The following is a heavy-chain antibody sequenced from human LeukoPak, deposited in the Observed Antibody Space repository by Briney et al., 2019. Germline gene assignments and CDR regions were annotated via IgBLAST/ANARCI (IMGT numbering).Heavy chain of an antibody. CDR3: ARDDSGDYVA. Sequence: SVKVSCKASGYTFTSYGISWVRQAPGQGLEWMGGVIPMFATSRYAQKFQGRVTITADKSTSTVYMDLSSLRSEDTAVYYCARDDSGDYVAWGQGTPITVSS. CDR1: GYTFTSYG. D-gene: IGHD4-17*01. J-gene: IGHJ5*02. V-gene: IGHV1-69*06. CDR2: VIPMFATS.